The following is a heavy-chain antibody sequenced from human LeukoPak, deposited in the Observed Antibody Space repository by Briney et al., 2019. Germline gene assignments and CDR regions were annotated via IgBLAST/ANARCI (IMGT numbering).Heavy chain of an antibody. CDR1: GGSISSYY. D-gene: IGHD3-10*01. Sequence: SETLSLTCTVSGGSISSYYWSWIRQPPGKGLEWIGYIYYSGSTNYNPSLKSRVTISVDTSKNQFSLKLSSVTAADTAVYYCARQSFSPPYYYGSGSYTRASYMDVWGKGTTVTIS. CDR3: ARQSFSPPYYYGSGSYTRASYMDV. V-gene: IGHV4-59*08. CDR2: IYYSGST. J-gene: IGHJ6*03.